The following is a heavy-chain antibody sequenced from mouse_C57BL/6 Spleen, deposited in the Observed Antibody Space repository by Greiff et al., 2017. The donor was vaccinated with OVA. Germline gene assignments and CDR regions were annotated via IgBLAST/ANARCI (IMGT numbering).Heavy chain of an antibody. Sequence: VQLQQPGAELVRPGSSVKLSCKASGYTFTSYWMDWVKQRPGQGLEWIGNIYPSDSETHYNQKFKDKATLTVDKSSSTAYMQLSSLTSEDSAVYYCARIGVVPCAYWGQGTLVTVSA. J-gene: IGHJ3*01. V-gene: IGHV1-61*01. CDR1: GYTFTSYW. CDR2: IYPSDSET. D-gene: IGHD1-1*01. CDR3: ARIGVVPCAY.